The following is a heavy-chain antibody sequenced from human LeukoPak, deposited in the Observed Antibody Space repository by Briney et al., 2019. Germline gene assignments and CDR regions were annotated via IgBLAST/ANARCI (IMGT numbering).Heavy chain of an antibody. CDR3: AKDLTWNTADY. CDR2: INTDGRTT. D-gene: IGHD1/OR15-1a*01. CDR1: GFTFSTSW. J-gene: IGHJ4*02. Sequence: GGSLRLSCAASGFTFSTSWMHWFRQAPGKGVVWVSRINTDGRTTGYADSVRGRFTISRDNAKNTLYLQMNGLRAEDTAVYYCAKDLTWNTADYWGQGALVTVSS. V-gene: IGHV3-74*01.